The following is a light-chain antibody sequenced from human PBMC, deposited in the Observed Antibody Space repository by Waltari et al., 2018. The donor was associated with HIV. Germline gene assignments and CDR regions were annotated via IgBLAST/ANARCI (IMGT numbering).Light chain of an antibody. CDR3: ATWDDSLSGWI. Sequence: QSVLTQPSSASGTPGQKVTISCAGHNSNVEAHTFAWYPHLPGTAPRLRIYNDNGRAPGVSYRFSGSKSGPSASLAIFGLQSEDEADYYCATWDDSLSGWIFGGGTKVTVL. J-gene: IGLJ2*01. CDR1: NSNVEAHT. V-gene: IGLV1-44*01. CDR2: NDN.